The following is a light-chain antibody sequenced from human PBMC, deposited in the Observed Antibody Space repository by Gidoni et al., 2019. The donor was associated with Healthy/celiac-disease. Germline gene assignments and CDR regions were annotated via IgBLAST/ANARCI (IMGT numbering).Light chain of an antibody. CDR2: QDS. CDR3: QAWDSSTVV. V-gene: IGLV3-1*01. Sequence: TQPPSVSVSPGQTASITCSGDKLGDKYACWYQQKPGQCPVLVIYQDSKRPSGIPERFSGSSSGNTATLTISGTQAMDEDDYYCQAWDSSTVVFGGGTKLTVL. J-gene: IGLJ2*01. CDR1: KLGDKY.